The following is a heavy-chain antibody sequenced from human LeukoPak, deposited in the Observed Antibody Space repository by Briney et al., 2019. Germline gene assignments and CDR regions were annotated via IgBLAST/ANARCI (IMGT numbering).Heavy chain of an antibody. Sequence: ASVKVSCKAFGYTFTGYYMHWVRQALGQGLEWMGWINPNSGGTNYAQKFQGRVTMTRDMSTSTVYMELSSLRSEDTAVYYCARVESWESNISNYLDYWGQGTLVTVSS. CDR1: GYTFTGYY. V-gene: IGHV1-2*02. CDR3: ARVESWESNISNYLDY. D-gene: IGHD3-10*01. J-gene: IGHJ4*02. CDR2: INPNSGGT.